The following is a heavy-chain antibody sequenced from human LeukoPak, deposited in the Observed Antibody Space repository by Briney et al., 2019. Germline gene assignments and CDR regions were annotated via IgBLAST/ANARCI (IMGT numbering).Heavy chain of an antibody. CDR2: INAGNGNT. J-gene: IGHJ3*02. CDR3: ARVRALGGYSYGYNAFDI. Sequence: EASVKVSCKASGYTFTSYAMHWVRQAPGQRLEWMGWINAGNGNTKYSQKFQGRVTITRDTSASTAYMGLSSLRSEDTAVYYCARVRALGGYSYGYNAFDIWGQGTMVTVSS. V-gene: IGHV1-3*01. D-gene: IGHD5-18*01. CDR1: GYTFTSYA.